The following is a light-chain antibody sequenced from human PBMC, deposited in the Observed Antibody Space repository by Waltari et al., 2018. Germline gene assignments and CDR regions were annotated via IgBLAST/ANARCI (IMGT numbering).Light chain of an antibody. J-gene: IGKJ4*01. V-gene: IGKV3-15*01. Sequence: EIVMTQSPATLSVSPGERATLSCRARQSVSSKLSWYQQKPGQAPRLLIYGASTRATGIPARFTGSGSGTECTLTISSLQSEEFAIYYCQQYNTWPPATFCGGTKVEIK. CDR3: QQYNTWPPAT. CDR2: GAS. CDR1: QSVSSK.